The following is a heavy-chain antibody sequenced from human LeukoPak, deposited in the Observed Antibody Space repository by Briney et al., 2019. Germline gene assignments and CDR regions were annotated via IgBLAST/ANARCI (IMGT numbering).Heavy chain of an antibody. CDR1: GFTFSSYW. J-gene: IGHJ4*02. CDR3: ASEREYCSSTSCHYYFYY. Sequence: GGSLRLSCAASGFTFSSYWMSRVRQAPGKGQEWVANIKQDGSEKYYVDSVKGRFTISRDNAKNSLYLQMNSLRAEDTAVYYCASEREYCSSTSCHYYFYYWGQGTLVTVSS. V-gene: IGHV3-7*01. CDR2: IKQDGSEK. D-gene: IGHD2-2*01.